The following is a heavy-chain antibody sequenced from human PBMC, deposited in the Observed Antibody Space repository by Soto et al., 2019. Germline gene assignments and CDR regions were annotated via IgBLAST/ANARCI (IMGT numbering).Heavy chain of an antibody. Sequence: SVKVCCKASGGTFSSYAISWVRQAPGQGLEWMGGIIPIFGTANYAQKFQGRVTITADESTSTAYMELSSLRSEDTAVYYCARDRGDYSNYGTPQYFDYWGQGTLVTVSS. V-gene: IGHV1-69*13. CDR1: GGTFSSYA. CDR3: ARDRGDYSNYGTPQYFDY. J-gene: IGHJ4*02. D-gene: IGHD4-4*01. CDR2: IIPIFGTA.